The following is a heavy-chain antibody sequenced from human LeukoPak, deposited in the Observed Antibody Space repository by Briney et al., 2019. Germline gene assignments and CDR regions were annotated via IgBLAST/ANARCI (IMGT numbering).Heavy chain of an antibody. D-gene: IGHD3-10*01. V-gene: IGHV4-30-4*08. CDR3: ARFYGSGITDKGMYYYRDV. J-gene: IGHJ6*03. CDR2: IYYSGST. CDR1: GGSISSGDYY. Sequence: SQTLSLTCTVSGGSISSGDYYWSWIRQPPGKGLEWSGYIYYSGSTYYNPSLKSRVTISVDTSKNQFSLKLSSVTAADTAVYYCARFYGSGITDKGMYYYRDVWGKGTMVAVSS.